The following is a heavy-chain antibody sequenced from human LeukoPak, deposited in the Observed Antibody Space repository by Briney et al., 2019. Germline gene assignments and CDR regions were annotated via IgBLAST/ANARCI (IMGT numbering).Heavy chain of an antibody. J-gene: IGHJ2*01. V-gene: IGHV1-18*01. CDR2: ISAYNGNT. Sequence: ASVKVSCKASGYTFTSYGISWVRQAPGQGLEWMGWISAYNGNTNYAQKFQGRVTITADESTSTAYMELSSLRSEDTAVYYCARPTMSSGWYRWYFDLWGRGTLVTVSS. D-gene: IGHD6-19*01. CDR1: GYTFTSYG. CDR3: ARPTMSSGWYRWYFDL.